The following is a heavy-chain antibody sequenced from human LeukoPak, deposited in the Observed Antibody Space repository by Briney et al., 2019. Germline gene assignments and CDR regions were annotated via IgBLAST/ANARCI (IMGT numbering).Heavy chain of an antibody. CDR3: AKDGALYGGNTYFDY. CDR1: RSTFSSYG. Sequence: PGGSLRLSCATSRSTFSSYGMHWVRQAPGKGLEWVAFIRYDGSNKYYADSVKGRFTISRDNSKNTLYLQMSSLRAEDTAVYYCAKDGALYGGNTYFDYWGQGTLVTVSS. V-gene: IGHV3-30*02. D-gene: IGHD4-23*01. CDR2: IRYDGSNK. J-gene: IGHJ4*02.